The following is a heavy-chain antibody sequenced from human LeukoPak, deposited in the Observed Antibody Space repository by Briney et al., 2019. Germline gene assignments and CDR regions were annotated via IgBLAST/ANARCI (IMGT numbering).Heavy chain of an antibody. CDR3: ARDATIAAPLMS. Sequence: SETLSLTCAVYGGSFSGYYWSWIRQPPGKGLEWIGEINHSGSTNYNPSLKSRVTISVDTSKNQFSLKLSSVTAADTAVYYCARDATIAAPLMSWGQGTLVIVSS. J-gene: IGHJ4*02. D-gene: IGHD6-13*01. CDR1: GGSFSGYY. V-gene: IGHV4-34*01. CDR2: INHSGST.